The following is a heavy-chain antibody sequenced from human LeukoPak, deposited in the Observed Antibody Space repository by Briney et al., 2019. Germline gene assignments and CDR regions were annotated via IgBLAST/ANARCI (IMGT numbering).Heavy chain of an antibody. Sequence: SETLSLTCTVSGGSISSGGYYWSWIRQHPGKGLEWIGYIYYSGSTYYNPSLKSRVTISVDTSKNQFSLKLSSVTAADTAVYYCARSDQLGGYDAFDIWGQGTLVTVSS. CDR3: ARSDQLGGYDAFDI. CDR2: IYYSGST. V-gene: IGHV4-31*03. CDR1: GGSISSGGYY. J-gene: IGHJ3*02. D-gene: IGHD3-10*01.